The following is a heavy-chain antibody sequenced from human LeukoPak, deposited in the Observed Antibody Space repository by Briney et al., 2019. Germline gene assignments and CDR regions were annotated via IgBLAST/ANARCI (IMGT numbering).Heavy chain of an antibody. V-gene: IGHV3-23*01. Sequence: GGSLRLSCAASGFTLSSYAMSWVRQAPGKGVEWVSAISGSGGSTYYADSVKGRFTISRDNSKNTLYLQMNSLRAEDTAVYYCAKDRITMAPKPDWFDPWGQGTLVTVSS. D-gene: IGHD3-10*01. CDR3: AKDRITMAPKPDWFDP. CDR2: ISGSGGST. CDR1: GFTLSSYA. J-gene: IGHJ5*02.